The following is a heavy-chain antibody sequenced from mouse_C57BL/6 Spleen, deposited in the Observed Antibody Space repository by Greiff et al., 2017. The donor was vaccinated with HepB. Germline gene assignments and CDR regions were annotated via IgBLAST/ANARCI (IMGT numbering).Heavy chain of an antibody. CDR3: SRESSTMIMDYAMDY. CDR1: GYTFTSYW. Sequence: QVQLKESGAELVKPGASVKLSCKASGYTFTSYWMHWVKQRPGRGLEWIGRIDPNSGGTKYNEKFKSKATLTVDKPSSTAYMQLSSLTSEDSAVYYCSRESSTMIMDYAMDYWGQGTSVTVSS. V-gene: IGHV1-72*01. D-gene: IGHD2-4*01. J-gene: IGHJ4*01. CDR2: IDPNSGGT.